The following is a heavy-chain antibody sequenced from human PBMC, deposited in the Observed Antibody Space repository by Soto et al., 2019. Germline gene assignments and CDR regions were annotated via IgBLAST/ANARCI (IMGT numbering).Heavy chain of an antibody. Sequence: GGSLRLSCTASGFTFGDYAMSWFRQAPGKGLEWVGFIRSKAYGGTTEYAASVKGRFTISRDDSKSIAYLQMNSLKTEDTAVYYCTIQRGGYCSGGSCYSDTNNWFDPWGQGTLVTVSS. CDR3: TIQRGGYCSGGSCYSDTNNWFDP. CDR2: IRSKAYGGTT. J-gene: IGHJ5*02. V-gene: IGHV3-49*03. D-gene: IGHD2-15*01. CDR1: GFTFGDYA.